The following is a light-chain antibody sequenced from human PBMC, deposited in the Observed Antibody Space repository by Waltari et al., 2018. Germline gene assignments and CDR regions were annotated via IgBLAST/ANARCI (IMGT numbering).Light chain of an antibody. V-gene: IGKV3-20*01. CDR1: QAVVSSY. CDR2: GAS. J-gene: IGKJ4*01. Sequence: EIVLTQSPGTLSLSSGERAILASRARQAVVSSYFAWYQHNPGQSPRLLIHGASSRATGIPDRVSGSGSGTDFTLTISRLEPEDFAVYYCQQYDNSLTFGGGTTLTFGGGTKVEIK. CDR3: QQYDNSLTFGGGTTLT.